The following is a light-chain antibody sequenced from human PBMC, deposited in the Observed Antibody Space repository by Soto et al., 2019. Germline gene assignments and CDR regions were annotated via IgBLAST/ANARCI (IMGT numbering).Light chain of an antibody. Sequence: DTQMTQSPSTLSASVGDRVTITCRASQSLNIWLAWYQQKPGRAPQLLIYQASTLASGVPSRFSGSGSGSEFTLTISSLQPDDFATYYCQQYNDYWTFGQGPKVDIK. CDR1: QSLNIW. J-gene: IGKJ1*01. CDR2: QAS. V-gene: IGKV1-5*03. CDR3: QQYNDYWT.